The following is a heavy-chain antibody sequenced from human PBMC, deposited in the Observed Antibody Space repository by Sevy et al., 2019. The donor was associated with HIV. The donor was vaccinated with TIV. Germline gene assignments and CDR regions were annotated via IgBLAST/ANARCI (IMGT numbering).Heavy chain of an antibody. CDR1: GASVSRGHFY. J-gene: IGHJ4*02. CDR3: ARAPHYDILLGYWVHS. CDR2: IYFSGDT. D-gene: IGHD3-9*01. V-gene: IGHV4-31*11. Sequence: SETLSLTCAVSGASVSRGHFYWTWIRHHPGEGLEWIGYIYFSGDTYYNPSLRSRATISKDTSKNQFSLRLTSVTSADTAVYYCARAPHYDILLGYWVHSWGQGTLVTVSS.